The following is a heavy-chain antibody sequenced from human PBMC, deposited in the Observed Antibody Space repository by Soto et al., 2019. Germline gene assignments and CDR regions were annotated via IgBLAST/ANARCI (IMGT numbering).Heavy chain of an antibody. CDR3: ARSGYCSSTSCPLKYYYYGMDV. D-gene: IGHD2-2*01. CDR2: ISTYNGNT. CDR1: GYTFTNYG. V-gene: IGHV1-18*01. Sequence: GASVKVSCKASGYTFTNYGIIRVRQAPGQGLEWMGWISTYNGNTNFAQKLQGRVTMTTDTSASTAYMELRSLRSDDTAVYYCARSGYCSSTSCPLKYYYYGMDVWGQGTTVTVSS. J-gene: IGHJ6*02.